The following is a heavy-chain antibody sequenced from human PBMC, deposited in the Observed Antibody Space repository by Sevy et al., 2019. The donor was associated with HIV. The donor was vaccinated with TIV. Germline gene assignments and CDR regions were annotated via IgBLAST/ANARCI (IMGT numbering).Heavy chain of an antibody. CDR1: GFTFSIYS. CDR3: ARDQKGEYSGYDGAGYYGMDV. V-gene: IGHV3-21*01. CDR2: ISSSSTYK. Sequence: GGSLRLSCAASGFTFSIYSMNWVRQAPGKGLEWVSSISSSSTYKYYADSVKGRFTISRDKAKNSLYLQMNSLRAEDTAVYYCARDQKGEYSGYDGAGYYGMDVWGQGITVTVSS. J-gene: IGHJ6*02. D-gene: IGHD5-12*01.